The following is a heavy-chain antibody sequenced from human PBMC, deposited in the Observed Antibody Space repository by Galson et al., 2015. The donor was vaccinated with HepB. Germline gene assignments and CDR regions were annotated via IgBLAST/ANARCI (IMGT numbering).Heavy chain of an antibody. CDR2: ISSSSSYT. CDR3: ARVAHRLNHDYGDAFDI. J-gene: IGHJ3*02. D-gene: IGHD4-17*01. Sequence: SLRLSCAASGFTFSDYYMSWIRQAPGKGLEWVSYISSSSSYTNYADSVKGRFTISRDNTKNSLYLQMNSLRAEDTAVYYCARVAHRLNHDYGDAFDIWGQGTMVTVSS. V-gene: IGHV3-11*05. CDR1: GFTFSDYY.